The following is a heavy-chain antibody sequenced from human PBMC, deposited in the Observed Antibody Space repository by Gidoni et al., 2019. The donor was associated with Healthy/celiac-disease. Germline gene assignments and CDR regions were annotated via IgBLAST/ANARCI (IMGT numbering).Heavy chain of an antibody. Sequence: EVQRLESGGGLVKPGGALRLSWAASGFTFSSYAMSWVRQAPGKGLEWVSAISGSGGSTYYADSVKGRFTISRDNSKNTLYLQMNSLRAEDTAVYYCSPSDVSYYFDYWGQGTLVTVSS. CDR2: ISGSGGST. V-gene: IGHV3-23*01. CDR3: SPSDVSYYFDY. J-gene: IGHJ4*02. CDR1: GFTFSSYA. D-gene: IGHD3-10*01.